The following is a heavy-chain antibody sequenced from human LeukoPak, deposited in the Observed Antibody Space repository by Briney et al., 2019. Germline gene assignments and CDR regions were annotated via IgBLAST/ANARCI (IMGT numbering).Heavy chain of an antibody. D-gene: IGHD3-3*01. J-gene: IGHJ2*01. V-gene: IGHV4-61*08. CDR3: ARGPSDGVSFDL. CDR1: GGSVSSGDYY. CDR2: INHSGST. Sequence: SETLSLTCTVSGGSVSSGDYYWNWIRQPPGKGLEWIGEINHSGSTNYNPSLKSRVTISVDTSKNQFSLKLSSVTAADTAVYYCARGPSDGVSFDLWGRGTLVTVSS.